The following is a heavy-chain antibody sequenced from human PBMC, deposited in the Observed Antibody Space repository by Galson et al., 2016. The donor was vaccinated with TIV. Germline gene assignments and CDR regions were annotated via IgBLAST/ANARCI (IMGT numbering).Heavy chain of an antibody. CDR3: ARERGPGYCSSTSCCGYYGMDV. V-gene: IGHV1-69*04. J-gene: IGHJ6*02. CDR2: IIPLLGIA. D-gene: IGHD2-2*03. CDR1: GGTFSRHT. Sequence: SCKASGGTFSRHTVSWVRQAPGQGLEWVGRIIPLLGIAGFAQKFQGRVSITTDTSTSTAYMELSRLRSDDSVIYYCARERGPGYCSSTSCCGYYGMDVWGQGTLVTVSS.